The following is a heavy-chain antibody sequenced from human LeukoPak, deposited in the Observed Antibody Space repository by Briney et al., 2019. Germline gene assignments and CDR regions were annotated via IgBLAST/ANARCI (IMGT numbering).Heavy chain of an antibody. D-gene: IGHD1-26*01. Sequence: GASLKVSCKASGYDFTNYYVHCVRHAPGQGLEWMGTINPNPHEDITTYAHTFQDRVTMTKDSAMSTVYMELSRRTFEETAVYYSARDRVGAFFVYWGEGTVVNVS. J-gene: IGHJ4*02. V-gene: IGHV1-46*01. CDR3: ARDRVGAFFVY. CDR2: INPNPHEDIT. CDR1: GYDFTNYY.